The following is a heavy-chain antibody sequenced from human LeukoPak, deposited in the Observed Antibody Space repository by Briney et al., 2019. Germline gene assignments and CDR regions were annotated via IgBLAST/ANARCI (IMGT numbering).Heavy chain of an antibody. Sequence: SGGSLRLSCAASGFSFSRYEMNWVRQAPGKGLEWVSYISSSGSTIYYADSVKGRFTISRDNAKNSLYLQMNSLRAEDTAVYYCARVCAYSLSYGMDVWGQGTTVTISS. J-gene: IGHJ6*02. CDR1: GFSFSRYE. CDR3: ARVCAYSLSYGMDV. D-gene: IGHD6-13*01. CDR2: ISSSGSTI. V-gene: IGHV3-48*03.